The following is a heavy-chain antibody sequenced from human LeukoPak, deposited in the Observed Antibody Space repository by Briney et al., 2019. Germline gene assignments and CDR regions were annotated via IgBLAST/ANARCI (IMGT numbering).Heavy chain of an antibody. CDR2: ISFDGSNK. CDR3: AKGGTISYGDPGREGWY. CDR1: GFTFTRFG. V-gene: IGHV3-30*18. Sequence: PGGSLRLSCAASGFTFTRFGMHWVRQAPGKGLEWVAVISFDGSNKYYADSVKGRFTISRDNSKNTLYLQMNSLRSEDTAVYYCAKGGTISYGDPGREGWYWGQGTLVTVSS. D-gene: IGHD4-17*01. J-gene: IGHJ4*02.